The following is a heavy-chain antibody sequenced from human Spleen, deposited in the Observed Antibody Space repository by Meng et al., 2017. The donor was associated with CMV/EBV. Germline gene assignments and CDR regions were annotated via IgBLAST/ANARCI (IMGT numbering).Heavy chain of an antibody. V-gene: IGHV1-69*02. Sequence: SVKVSCKASGGTFSSNSISWVRQAPGQGLEWMGRIIPILGIANYAQKFQGRVTINADKHTSTAYMDLSTLSSEDTAVYYCARSGGSLTGALPPDYWGQGTMVTVSS. D-gene: IGHD3-9*01. CDR1: GGTFSSNS. CDR2: IIPILGIA. CDR3: ARSGGSLTGALPPDY. J-gene: IGHJ4*02.